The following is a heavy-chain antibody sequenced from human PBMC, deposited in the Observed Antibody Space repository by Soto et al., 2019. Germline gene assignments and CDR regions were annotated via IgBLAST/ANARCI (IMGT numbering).Heavy chain of an antibody. V-gene: IGHV4-34*01. CDR2: INHSGST. D-gene: IGHD3-10*01. Sequence: QVQLQQWGAGLLKPSEALSLTCAVYGGSFSGYYWSWIRQPPGKGLEWIGEINHSGSTNYNPSLKSRVTISVDTSKNHFSLKLSSVTAADTAVYYCARGHYYGSGSYSWGQGTLVTVSS. J-gene: IGHJ5*02. CDR1: GGSFSGYY. CDR3: ARGHYYGSGSYS.